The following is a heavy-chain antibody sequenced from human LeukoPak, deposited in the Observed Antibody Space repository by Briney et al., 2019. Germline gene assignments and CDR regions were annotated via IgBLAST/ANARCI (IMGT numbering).Heavy chain of an antibody. J-gene: IGHJ5*02. CDR1: GYSISSGYY. Sequence: SETLSLTCAVSGYSISSGYYWGWIRPPPGKGLEWIGSIYHTGNTYYNPSLKSPVAMSVDTSKNQFSLKLSSVTAADTAVYYCARLPYDWNYWFDPWGQGTLVTVSS. V-gene: IGHV4-38-2*01. D-gene: IGHD1-7*01. CDR3: ARLPYDWNYWFDP. CDR2: IYHTGNT.